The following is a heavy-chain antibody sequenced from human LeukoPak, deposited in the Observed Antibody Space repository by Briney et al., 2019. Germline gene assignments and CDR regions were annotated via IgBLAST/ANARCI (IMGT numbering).Heavy chain of an antibody. CDR3: ARINDG. CDR2: ISSSSSYI. V-gene: IGHV3-21*01. CDR1: GFTSSSYS. D-gene: IGHD3-16*01. Sequence: GGSLRLSCAASGFTSSSYSMNWVRQAPGQGLERVSSISSSSSYIYYEDPVKDRFTISRDNAKNSLYLQMNSLRAEDTAVYYCARINDGWGQGTLVTVSS. J-gene: IGHJ4*02.